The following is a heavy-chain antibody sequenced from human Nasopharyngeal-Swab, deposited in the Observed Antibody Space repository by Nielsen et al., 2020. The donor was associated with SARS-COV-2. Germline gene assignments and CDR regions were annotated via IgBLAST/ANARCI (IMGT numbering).Heavy chain of an antibody. Sequence: GGSLRLSCADPGFNFNTSWMTWVRQAPGKGLEWVANINPDGSEKNYVDSVKGRFTISRDNAESSLYLHMKSLRGDDTAVYYCAHYASAAYWGQGTLVTVSS. CDR1: GFNFNTSW. J-gene: IGHJ4*02. CDR2: INPDGSEK. CDR3: AHYASAAY. D-gene: IGHD2-2*01. V-gene: IGHV3-7*03.